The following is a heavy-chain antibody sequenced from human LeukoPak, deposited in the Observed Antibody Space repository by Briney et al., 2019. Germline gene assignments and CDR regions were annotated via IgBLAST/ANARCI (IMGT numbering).Heavy chain of an antibody. V-gene: IGHV3-23*01. D-gene: IGHD4-17*01. Sequence: GGSLILSCAASGFTFSTYVMSWVRQTPGKVLELVSTISNSGGSTYNADSVKGRFTISRDNSKNTLYLQMNSLRAEDTAVYFCANSYTVTTSPSDCWGQGSLVSVSS. CDR2: ISNSGGST. J-gene: IGHJ4*02. CDR3: ANSYTVTTSPSDC. CDR1: GFTFSTYV.